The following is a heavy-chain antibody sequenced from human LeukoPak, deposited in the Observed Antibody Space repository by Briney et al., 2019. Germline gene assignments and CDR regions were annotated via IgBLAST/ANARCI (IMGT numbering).Heavy chain of an antibody. Sequence: GGSLRLSCAASEFTFSSYSMNWVRQAPGKGLEWVSSISSSSSYIYYADSVKGRFTISRDNAKNSLYLQMNSLRAEDTAVYYCATRAPYYDILTGYYHRWGQGTLVTVSS. CDR1: EFTFSSYS. CDR2: ISSSSSYI. D-gene: IGHD3-9*01. V-gene: IGHV3-21*01. J-gene: IGHJ4*02. CDR3: ATRAPYYDILTGYYHR.